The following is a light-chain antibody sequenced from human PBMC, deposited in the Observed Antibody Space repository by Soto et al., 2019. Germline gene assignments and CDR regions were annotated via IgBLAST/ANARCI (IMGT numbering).Light chain of an antibody. V-gene: IGLV1-40*01. CDR3: QSYDSSLRVV. Sequence: QSVLTQPPSVSGAPGQRVTISCTGSSSNIGAGYDVHWYQQLPGTAPKLLIYGNSNRPSGVPDRFSGSKSGTSASLAITGLQADDEADYYCQSYDSSLRVVFGGGTKLTVL. CDR2: GNS. J-gene: IGLJ2*01. CDR1: SSNIGAGYD.